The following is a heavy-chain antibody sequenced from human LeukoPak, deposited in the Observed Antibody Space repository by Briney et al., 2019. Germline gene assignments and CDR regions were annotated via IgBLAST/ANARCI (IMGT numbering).Heavy chain of an antibody. Sequence: GGSLRLSCTASGFTFSTYSMNWVRQAPGKGLEWVSYTSSSGSTIYYADSVKGRFTISRDNAKKSLYLQMNSLRAEDTAVYYCARVPTVGSGGYQFDYWGQGTLVTVSS. CDR2: TSSSGSTI. CDR1: GFTFSTYS. D-gene: IGHD2-15*01. J-gene: IGHJ4*02. CDR3: ARVPTVGSGGYQFDY. V-gene: IGHV3-48*04.